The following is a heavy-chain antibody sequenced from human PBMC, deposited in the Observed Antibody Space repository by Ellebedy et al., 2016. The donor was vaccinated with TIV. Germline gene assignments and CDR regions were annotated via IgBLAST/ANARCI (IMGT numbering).Heavy chain of an antibody. CDR1: GFALGTYD. CDR2: ISHDGSNK. V-gene: IGHV3-30*04. CDR3: ARQGHYDILTGAQGNWFDP. Sequence: GESLKISCAASGFALGTYDMHWVRQAPGRGLEWVAFISHDGSNKYYADSVKGRFTISRENSENTLFLQMSGLTTEDTAVYFCARQGHYDILTGAQGNWFDPWGQGTLVTVSS. D-gene: IGHD3-9*01. J-gene: IGHJ5*02.